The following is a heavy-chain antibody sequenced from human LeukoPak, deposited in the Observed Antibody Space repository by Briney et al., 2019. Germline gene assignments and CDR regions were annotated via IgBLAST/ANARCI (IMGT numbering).Heavy chain of an antibody. Sequence: PPETLSLTCTVSGDSSDNNGFYWGWIRQPPGKGLEWIGNIYYSGSTYYNPSLKSRVTTSVDTSKNQFSLKLSSVTAADTAVYYCARGTRGSDSSFDFWGQGTLVTVSS. J-gene: IGHJ4*02. CDR3: ARGTRGSDSSFDF. CDR1: GDSSDNNGFY. V-gene: IGHV4-39*07. CDR2: IYYSGST. D-gene: IGHD1-1*01.